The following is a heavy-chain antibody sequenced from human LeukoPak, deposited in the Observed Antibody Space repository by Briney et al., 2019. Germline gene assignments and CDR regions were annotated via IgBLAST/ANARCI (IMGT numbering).Heavy chain of an antibody. V-gene: IGHV1-18*01. CDR1: GYTFTSYS. D-gene: IGHD6-19*01. CDR3: ARVPGIAVADTLSNWFDP. CDR2: ISAYNGNT. J-gene: IGHJ5*02. Sequence: ASVKVSCQASGYTFTSYSISWVRQAPGQGLEWMGWISAYNGNTNYAQKLQGRVSMTTDTSTSTTYMELRGLRSDDTAVYYCARVPGIAVADTLSNWFDPWGQGTLVTVSS.